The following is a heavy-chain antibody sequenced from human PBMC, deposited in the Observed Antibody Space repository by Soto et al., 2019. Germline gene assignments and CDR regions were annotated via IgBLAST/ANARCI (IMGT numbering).Heavy chain of an antibody. J-gene: IGHJ6*02. Sequence: SVKVSCKASGGTFSSYAISWVRQAPGQGLEWMGGIIPIFGTANYAQKFQGRVTITADESTSTAYMELSSLRSEDTAVYYCAGGEQQLVSYYYYGMDVWGQGTTVTVSS. CDR1: GGTFSSYA. CDR2: IIPIFGTA. D-gene: IGHD6-13*01. CDR3: AGGEQQLVSYYYYGMDV. V-gene: IGHV1-69*13.